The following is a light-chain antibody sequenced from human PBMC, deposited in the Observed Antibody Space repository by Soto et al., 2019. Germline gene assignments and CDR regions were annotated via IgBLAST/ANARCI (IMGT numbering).Light chain of an antibody. CDR1: QSVSST. J-gene: IGKJ4*01. CDR2: DAS. CDR3: QQYNNWPLT. Sequence: EIVMTQSPATLSVSPGERATLSCRASQSVSSTLAWYQQKPGQTPRLLIYDASSRATGIPARFSGSGSGTDFTLTISSLQSEDFAVYYCQQYNNWPLTFGGGTNVEIK. V-gene: IGKV3-15*01.